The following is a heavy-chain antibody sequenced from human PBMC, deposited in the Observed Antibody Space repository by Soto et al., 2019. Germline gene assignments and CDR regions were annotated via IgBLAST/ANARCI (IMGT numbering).Heavy chain of an antibody. J-gene: IGHJ6*03. D-gene: IGHD3-9*01. CDR2: IYHSGST. Sequence: SETLSLTCAVSSGSISSSNWWSWVRQPPGKGLEWIGEIYHSGSTNYNPSLKSRVTISVDKSKNQFSLKLSSVTAADTAVYYCARENYDILTGYYKDYYYYYMDVWGKGTTVTVSS. CDR3: ARENYDILTGYYKDYYYYYMDV. CDR1: SGSISSSNW. V-gene: IGHV4-4*02.